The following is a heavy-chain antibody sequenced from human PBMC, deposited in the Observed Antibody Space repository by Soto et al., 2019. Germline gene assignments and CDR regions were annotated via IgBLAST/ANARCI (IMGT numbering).Heavy chain of an antibody. V-gene: IGHV1-69*02. CDR2: IIPILGIA. D-gene: IGHD6-19*01. CDR3: ARGAAGIAVAGPSYYFDY. Sequence: QVQLVQSGAEMKKPGSSVKVSCKASGGTFSSYSISWVRQAPGQGLEWMGRIIPILGIANYAQKLQGRVTITADKSTSTAYMVLSSLRSEDTAVYYCARGAAGIAVAGPSYYFDYGGQGTLVTVSS. J-gene: IGHJ4*02. CDR1: GGTFSSYS.